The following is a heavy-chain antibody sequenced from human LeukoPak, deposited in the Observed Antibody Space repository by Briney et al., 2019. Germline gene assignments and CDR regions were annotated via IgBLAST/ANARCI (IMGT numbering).Heavy chain of an antibody. J-gene: IGHJ5*02. D-gene: IGHD1-26*01. CDR2: FDPEDGET. CDR1: GYTLTELS. V-gene: IGHV1-24*01. Sequence: ASVKVSCKVSGYTLTELSMHWVRQAPGKGLEWMGGFDPEDGETIYAQKFQGRVTMTEDTSTDTAYMELSSLRSEDTAVYYCATPDSGSYYGSLWFDPWGQGTLVTVSS. CDR3: ATPDSGSYYGSLWFDP.